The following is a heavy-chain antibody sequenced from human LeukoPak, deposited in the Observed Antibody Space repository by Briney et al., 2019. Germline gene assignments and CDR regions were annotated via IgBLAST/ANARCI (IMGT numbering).Heavy chain of an antibody. D-gene: IGHD1-26*01. CDR1: GFTFSSYA. J-gene: IGHJ4*02. Sequence: GGSLRLSCAASGFTFSSYAMHWVRQAPGKGLEWVAVISYDGSNKYYADSVKGRFTISRDNSKNTLYLQMNSLRAEDTALYYCAKLATRRKVASYIDSWGQGTPVTVSS. V-gene: IGHV3-30*04. CDR3: AKLATRRKVASYIDS. CDR2: ISYDGSNK.